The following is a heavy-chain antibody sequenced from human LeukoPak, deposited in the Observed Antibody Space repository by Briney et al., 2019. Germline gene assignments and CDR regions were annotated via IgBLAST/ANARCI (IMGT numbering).Heavy chain of an antibody. J-gene: IGHJ5*02. CDR2: INHSGST. CDR1: GGSFSGYY. CDR3: ARGLSWMVAATLSNWFDP. V-gene: IGHV4-34*01. Sequence: SETLSLTCAVYGGSFSGYYWSWIRQPPGKGLEWIGEINHSGSTNYNPSLKSRVTISVDTSKNQFSLKLSSVTAADTAVYYCARGLSWMVAATLSNWFDPWGQGTLVTVSS. D-gene: IGHD2-15*01.